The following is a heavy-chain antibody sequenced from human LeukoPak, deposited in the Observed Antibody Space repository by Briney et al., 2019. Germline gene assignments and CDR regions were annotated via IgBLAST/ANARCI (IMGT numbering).Heavy chain of an antibody. V-gene: IGHV3-30*03. CDR1: RFTFSSYG. D-gene: IGHD3-10*01. J-gene: IGHJ5*02. Sequence: VGSLRLSCAASRFTFSSYGMHRVRQAPGNGLEWVAVISYDGSNKYYADSVKGRFTISRDNSKNTLYLQMNSLRDEDTAVYYCARDRLWFGELFSPGWFDPWGQGTLVTVSS. CDR3: ARDRLWFGELFSPGWFDP. CDR2: ISYDGSNK.